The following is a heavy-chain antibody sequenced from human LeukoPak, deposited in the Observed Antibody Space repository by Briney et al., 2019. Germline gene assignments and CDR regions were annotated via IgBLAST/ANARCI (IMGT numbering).Heavy chain of an antibody. V-gene: IGHV5-51*01. Sequence: GESLKISCKGSGYNFTNYWIGWVRQMPGKGLEWMGIIYPGDSDIRYSPSFEGQVTMSADKSISTAYLQWSSLKASDTAMYYCAKWVGNLVTAIDHWGQGTLVTVSS. CDR3: AKWVGNLVTAIDH. CDR2: IYPGDSDI. D-gene: IGHD2-21*02. J-gene: IGHJ4*02. CDR1: GYNFTNYW.